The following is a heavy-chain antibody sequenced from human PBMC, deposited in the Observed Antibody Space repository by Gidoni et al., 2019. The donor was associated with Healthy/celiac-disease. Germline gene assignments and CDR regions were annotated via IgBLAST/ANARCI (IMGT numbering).Heavy chain of an antibody. V-gene: IGHV4-61*02. J-gene: IGHJ4*02. CDR1: GSSFSIGSYY. CDR2: IYTSGST. Sequence: QLQLQESGPGLVKPSQTLSLTCTVPGSSFSIGSYYLSWVRQPPGKGLEWIGRIYTSGSTNYNPSLKSRVTISVDTSKNQFSLKLSSVTAADTAVYYCARAMVRGGWFDYWGQGTLVTVSS. D-gene: IGHD3-10*01. CDR3: ARAMVRGGWFDY.